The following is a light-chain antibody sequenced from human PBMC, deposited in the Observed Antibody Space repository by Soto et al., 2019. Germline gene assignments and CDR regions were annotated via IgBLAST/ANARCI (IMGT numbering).Light chain of an antibody. CDR3: QQYNSYPIT. CDR2: GAS. CDR1: QSVSSNY. Sequence: TQSPSTLSASVGDRVTITCRASQSVSSNYLAWFQQKPGQAPRLLIYGASSRATGIPDRFSGSGSGTDFTLTITRLEPDDFATYYCQQYNSYPITFGQGTRLEIK. J-gene: IGKJ5*01. V-gene: IGKV3-20*01.